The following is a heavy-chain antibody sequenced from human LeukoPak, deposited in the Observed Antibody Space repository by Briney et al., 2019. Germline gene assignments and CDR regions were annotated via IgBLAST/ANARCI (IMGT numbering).Heavy chain of an antibody. CDR3: ARVNVSYSSSWYAMWFDP. Sequence: SETLSLTCTVSGGSISSGSYYWSWIRQPPGKGLEWIGYIYYSGSTNYNPSLKSRVTISVDTSKNQFSLKLSSVTAADTAVYYCARVNVSYSSSWYAMWFDPWGQGTLVTVSS. CDR1: GGSISSGSYY. CDR2: IYYSGST. D-gene: IGHD6-13*01. J-gene: IGHJ5*02. V-gene: IGHV4-61*01.